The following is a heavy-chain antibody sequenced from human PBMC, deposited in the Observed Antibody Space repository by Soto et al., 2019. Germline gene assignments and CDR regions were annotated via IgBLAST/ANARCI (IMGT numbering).Heavy chain of an antibody. CDR1: GFTFINFL. CDR2: IKEDGNEK. J-gene: IGHJ5*02. Sequence: GGSLRLSCEASGFTFINFLMTWVRQAPGKGLEWVAMIKEDGNEKFYVDSVKGRFTISRDNSKNTLYLQMNSLRAEDTAVYYCARGVAAAQRGNNWFDPWGQGTLVTVSS. V-gene: IGHV3-7*01. CDR3: ARGVAAAQRGNNWFDP. D-gene: IGHD3-10*01.